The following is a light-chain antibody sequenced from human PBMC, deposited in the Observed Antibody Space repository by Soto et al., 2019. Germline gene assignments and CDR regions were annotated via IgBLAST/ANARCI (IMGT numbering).Light chain of an antibody. CDR3: AAWEDSLNGPV. CDR1: SSNIGNNG. V-gene: IGLV1-36*01. J-gene: IGLJ2*01. CDR2: YDD. Sequence: QAVVTQPPSVSGAPRQRVTISCSGSSSNIGNNGVAWYQQVPGKAPKLLIYYDDLLASGFSDRFSGSKSGTSASLAISGLQSEDEADYYCAAWEDSLNGPVFGGGTKLTVL.